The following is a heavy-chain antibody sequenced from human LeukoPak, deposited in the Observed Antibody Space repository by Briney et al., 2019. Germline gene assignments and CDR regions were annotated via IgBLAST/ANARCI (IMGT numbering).Heavy chain of an antibody. D-gene: IGHD3-10*01. V-gene: IGHV3-23*01. J-gene: IGHJ3*01. Sequence: GGSLRLSCAASGFTFSSYAMRWVRQAPGKGLEWVSAISGSGGSTYYADSVKGRFTISRDNSKNTLYLQMNSLRAEDTAVYYCAKDPYYYGSGSMGLWGQGTMVTVSS. CDR2: ISGSGGST. CDR3: AKDPYYYGSGSMGL. CDR1: GFTFSSYA.